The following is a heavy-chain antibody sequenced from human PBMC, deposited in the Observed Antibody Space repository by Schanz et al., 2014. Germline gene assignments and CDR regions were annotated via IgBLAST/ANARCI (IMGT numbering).Heavy chain of an antibody. CDR3: AKGRFGELSAFDI. Sequence: EVHLVESGGGLVQPGGSLRLSCAASGITFSSHSFNWVRQAPGKGLEWVSAISGGGGTTYYTDSVKGRFTISRDNSKNTLYLQMNSLRAEDTAVYYCAKGRFGELSAFDIWGQGTMVT. CDR2: ISGGGGTT. V-gene: IGHV3-23*04. J-gene: IGHJ3*02. CDR1: GITFSSHS. D-gene: IGHD3-10*01.